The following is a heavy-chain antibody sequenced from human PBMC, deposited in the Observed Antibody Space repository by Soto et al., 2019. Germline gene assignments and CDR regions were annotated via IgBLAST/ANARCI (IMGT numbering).Heavy chain of an antibody. Sequence: QVQLVQSGAEVKKPGASVKVSCKGSGYTFTSYDINWVRQATGQGLEWMGWMNPNSGNTGYAQKLQGRVTMTRNTSISTAYMDQRSLRSDDTDMYYCARGQWFGELYYYCMDVWGQGTTVTVCS. CDR2: MNPNSGNT. CDR1: GYTFTSYD. D-gene: IGHD3-10*01. V-gene: IGHV1-8*01. J-gene: IGHJ6*02. CDR3: ARGQWFGELYYYCMDV.